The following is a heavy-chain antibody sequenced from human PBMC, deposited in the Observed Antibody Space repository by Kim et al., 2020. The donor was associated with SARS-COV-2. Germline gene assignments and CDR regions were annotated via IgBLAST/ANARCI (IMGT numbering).Heavy chain of an antibody. V-gene: IGHV3-30*03. D-gene: IGHD3-3*01. CDR2: ISYEGSKK. J-gene: IGHJ6*01. CDR3: ARSGGVFDFRSSYY. Sequence: GGSLRLSCAGSGFTFNNFGMQWVRQTPGKGLEWLASISYEGSKKYYEDSLKGRFTISRDSSKNTLYLQMNSLRAEDTALYYCARSGGVFDFRSSYY. CDR1: GFTFNNFG.